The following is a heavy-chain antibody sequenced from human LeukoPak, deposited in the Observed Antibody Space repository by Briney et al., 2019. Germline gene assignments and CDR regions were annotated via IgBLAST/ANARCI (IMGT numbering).Heavy chain of an antibody. CDR2: IRYDGSNK. J-gene: IGHJ3*02. CDR1: GFTFSSYG. V-gene: IGHV3-30*02. D-gene: IGHD5-18*01. CDR3: AKGDTAMVRRAFDI. Sequence: PGGSLRLSCAASGFTFSSYGMHWVRQAPGKGLEWVAFIRYDGSNKYYADSVMGRFTISRDNSKNTLYLQMNSLRAEDTAVYYCAKGDTAMVRRAFDIWGQGTMVTVSS.